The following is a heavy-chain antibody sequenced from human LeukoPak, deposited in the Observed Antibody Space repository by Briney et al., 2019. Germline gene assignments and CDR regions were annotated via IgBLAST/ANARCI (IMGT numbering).Heavy chain of an antibody. CDR3: ARRLGGSGSYYY. Sequence: PSETLSLTGSVSGGSISSSIYYWGWIRQPPGKGLEWIGSIYYSGSTYYNPSLKSRVTISVDTSKNQFSLKLRSVTAADTAVYYCARRLGGSGSYYYWGQGTLVTVSS. V-gene: IGHV4-39*01. CDR1: GGSISSSIYY. J-gene: IGHJ4*02. CDR2: IYYSGST. D-gene: IGHD3-10*01.